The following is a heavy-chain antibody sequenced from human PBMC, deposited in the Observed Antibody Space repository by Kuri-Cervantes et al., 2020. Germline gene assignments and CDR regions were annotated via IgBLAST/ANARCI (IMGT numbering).Heavy chain of an antibody. CDR1: GFTFSSYA. CDR3: ARVTWGDDSSGSPSDY. V-gene: IGHV3-30-3*01. Sequence: GESLKISCAASGFTFSSYAMHWVHQAPGKGLEWVAVISYDGSNKYYADSVKGRFTISRDNSKNTLYLQMNSLRAEDTAVYYCARVTWGDDSSGSPSDYWGQGTLVTVSS. J-gene: IGHJ4*02. CDR2: ISYDGSNK. D-gene: IGHD3-22*01.